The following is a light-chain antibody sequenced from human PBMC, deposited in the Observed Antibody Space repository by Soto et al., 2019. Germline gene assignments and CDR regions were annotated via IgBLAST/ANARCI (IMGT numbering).Light chain of an antibody. V-gene: IGKV3-15*01. Sequence: EIVMTQSPDTLSVSPGERATLSCRASESVNSNLAWYQQKPGQAPRLLIYRASTRATGITARFSGSGSGTEYTLTINSLQSEDFAVYYCQQYNYWPSFGQGIKVDIK. CDR3: QQYNYWPS. CDR1: ESVNSN. J-gene: IGKJ1*01. CDR2: RAS.